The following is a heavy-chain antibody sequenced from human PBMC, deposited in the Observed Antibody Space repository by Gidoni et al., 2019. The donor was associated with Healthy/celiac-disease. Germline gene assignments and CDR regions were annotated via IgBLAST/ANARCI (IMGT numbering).Heavy chain of an antibody. CDR2: IYYSGST. D-gene: IGHD3-22*01. CDR1: GGSISSYY. J-gene: IGHJ4*02. V-gene: IGHV4-59*01. CDR3: ARVGGDYYDSSGYYPGFDY. Sequence: QVQLQESGPGLVKPSETLSLTCTVSGGSISSYYWSWIRQPPGKGLEWIGYIYYSGSTNYNPSLKSRVTISVDTSKNQFSLKLSSVTAADTAVYYCARVGGDYYDSSGYYPGFDYWGQGTLVTVSS.